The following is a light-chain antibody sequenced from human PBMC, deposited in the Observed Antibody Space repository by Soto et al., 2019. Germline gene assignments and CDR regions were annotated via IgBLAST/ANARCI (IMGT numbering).Light chain of an antibody. CDR3: QQYNNWPRAT. CDR2: RTS. Sequence: EIVMTQSPATLSVSPGERATLSCRASQSVSSNLAWYQQTPGQAPRLLMFRTSSRATGFPARFSGSGSGTEFNLTISSLQSEDFGVYYCQQYNNWPRATFGGGT. CDR1: QSVSSN. J-gene: IGKJ4*01. V-gene: IGKV3-15*01.